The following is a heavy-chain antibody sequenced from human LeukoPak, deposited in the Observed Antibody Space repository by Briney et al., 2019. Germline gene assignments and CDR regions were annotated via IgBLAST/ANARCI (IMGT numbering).Heavy chain of an antibody. CDR3: ARDGGDYYDSSGYFAY. V-gene: IGHV1-18*01. Sequence: ASVKVSCKASGYTFTSYGISWVRQAPGQGLEWMEWISAYNGNTNYAQKLQGRVTMTTDTSTSTAYMELRSLRSDDTAVYYCARDGGDYYDSSGYFAYWGQGTLVTVSS. CDR2: ISAYNGNT. CDR1: GYTFTSYG. D-gene: IGHD3-22*01. J-gene: IGHJ4*02.